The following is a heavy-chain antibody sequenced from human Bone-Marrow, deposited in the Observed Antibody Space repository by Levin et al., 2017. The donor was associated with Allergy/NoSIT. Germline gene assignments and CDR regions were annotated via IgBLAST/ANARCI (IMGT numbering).Heavy chain of an antibody. CDR1: GFSFHSYG. V-gene: IGHV3-33*01. D-gene: IGHD1-26*01. J-gene: IGHJ6*02. CDR2: VWYDGTNK. CDR3: ARDLARSPGSWGGMDV. Sequence: GGSLRLSCAASGFSFHSYGMHWVRQAPGKGLEWVAVVWYDGTNKNHADSVKGRFSISRDNSKNTLYLQMNSLRAEDTGVYYCARDLARSPGSWGGMDVWGQGTTVTVSS.